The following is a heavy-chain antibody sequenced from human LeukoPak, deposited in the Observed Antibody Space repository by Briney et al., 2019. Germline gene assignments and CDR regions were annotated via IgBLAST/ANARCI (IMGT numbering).Heavy chain of an antibody. CDR2: ISGGSGGST. J-gene: IGHJ4*02. Sequence: QPGGSLRLSCAASGFTFSIFAMSWVRQAPGKGLEWLSVISGGSGGSTYYADSVTGRFTVSRDNSKNTVDLQMNNLRAEDTAIYYCAKDHANTPVVTNWGQGILVSVSS. D-gene: IGHD2-21*02. CDR3: AKDHANTPVVTN. V-gene: IGHV3-23*01. CDR1: GFTFSIFA.